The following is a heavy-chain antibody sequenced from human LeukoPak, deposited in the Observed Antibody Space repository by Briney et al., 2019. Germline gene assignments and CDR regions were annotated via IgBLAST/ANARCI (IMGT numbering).Heavy chain of an antibody. CDR3: ARRGFYGGNSEGFDY. CDR2: IYPGDSDT. D-gene: IGHD4-23*01. J-gene: IGHJ4*02. Sequence: GESLKISRKGSGYSFTSYWIGWVRQMPGKGLEWMGIIYPGDSDTRYSPSFQGQVTISADKSISTAYLQWSSLKASDTAMYYCARRGFYGGNSEGFDYWGQGTLVTVSS. V-gene: IGHV5-51*01. CDR1: GYSFTSYW.